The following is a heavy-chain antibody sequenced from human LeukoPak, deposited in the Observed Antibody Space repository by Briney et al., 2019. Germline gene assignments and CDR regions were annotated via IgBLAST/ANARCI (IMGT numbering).Heavy chain of an antibody. J-gene: IGHJ5*02. CDR1: GGSISSSGYY. Sequence: PSETLSLTCTVSGGSISSSGYYWGWIRQPPGKGLEWIGSIYYSGTTYYNPSLKSRVTISVDTSKNQFSLKLSSVTAADTAVYYCARHLRPAMVREHNWFDPWGPGTLVTVSS. CDR3: ARHLRPAMVREHNWFDP. CDR2: IYYSGTT. D-gene: IGHD3-10*01. V-gene: IGHV4-39*01.